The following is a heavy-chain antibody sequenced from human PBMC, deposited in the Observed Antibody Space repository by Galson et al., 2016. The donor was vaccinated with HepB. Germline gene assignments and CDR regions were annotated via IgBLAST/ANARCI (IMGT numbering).Heavy chain of an antibody. V-gene: IGHV4-59*11. CDR1: GDSSRNHY. D-gene: IGHD4-17*01. Sequence: SETLSLTCTVSGDSSRNHYWSWIRQSPGKGLGWIGYISNSGSTNYNPSLKSRVTLSVDTSQNQFSLRLTSLTAADTAVYYCARLTFGDSYFDSWGQGTLVTVSS. J-gene: IGHJ4*02. CDR3: ARLTFGDSYFDS. CDR2: ISNSGST.